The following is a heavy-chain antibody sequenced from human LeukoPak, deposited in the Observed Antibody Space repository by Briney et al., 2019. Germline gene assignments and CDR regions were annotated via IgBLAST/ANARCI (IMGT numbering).Heavy chain of an antibody. D-gene: IGHD3-3*01. Sequence: SETLSLTCSVSGDSISRYYWDWVRQAPGKGLEWIGFFYYIWITNYNPSLNSRVTMSVDTSKNQISLRLSSVSAADTATYYCARRNYDFWSDYGLDVWGQGTTGTVS. CDR1: GDSISRYY. CDR2: FYYIWIT. CDR3: ARRNYDFWSDYGLDV. V-gene: IGHV4-59*01. J-gene: IGHJ6*02.